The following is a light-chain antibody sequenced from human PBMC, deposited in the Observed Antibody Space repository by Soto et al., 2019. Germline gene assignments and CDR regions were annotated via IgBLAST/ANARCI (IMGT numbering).Light chain of an antibody. Sequence: QSALSQPRSVSGSPGQSVTISCTGTGSDVGHYNYVSWYQQHPGKAPKVIIYDVSTRPSGVPDRFSGSKSGNTASLTISGLQAEDEADYYCCSYEGTYCSWLFGGGTKVTV. CDR2: DVS. V-gene: IGLV2-11*01. J-gene: IGLJ3*02. CDR3: CSYEGTYCSWL. CDR1: GSDVGHYNY.